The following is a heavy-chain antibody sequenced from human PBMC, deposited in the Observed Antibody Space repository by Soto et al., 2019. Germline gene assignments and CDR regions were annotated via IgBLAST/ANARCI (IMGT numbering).Heavy chain of an antibody. V-gene: IGHV4-61*01. D-gene: IGHD4-17*01. CDR2: IYYSGST. J-gene: IGHJ4*02. CDR1: GGSVSSGSYY. CDR3: ARAGPTVTTFFDY. Sequence: PSETLSLTCTVSGGSVSSGSYYWSWIRQPPGKGLEWIGYIYYSGSTNYNPSLKSRVTISVDTSKNQFSLKLSSVTAADTAVYYCARAGPTVTTFFDYWGQGTLVTVSS.